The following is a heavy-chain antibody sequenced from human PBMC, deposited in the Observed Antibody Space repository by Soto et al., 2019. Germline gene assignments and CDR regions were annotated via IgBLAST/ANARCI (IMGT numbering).Heavy chain of an antibody. J-gene: IGHJ4*02. Sequence: QVQLQQWGAGLLKPSETLSLTCVVYGGSLSGYYWSWIRQPLGKGLEWIGEIKDGGLTNYSPSLKSRATISVDTPKTQLSLKLQSVTAADTAVYYCARGQEGVVATHWDQGTLVTVSS. CDR1: GGSLSGYY. CDR3: ARGQEGVVATH. CDR2: IKDGGLT. D-gene: IGHD2-15*01. V-gene: IGHV4-34*01.